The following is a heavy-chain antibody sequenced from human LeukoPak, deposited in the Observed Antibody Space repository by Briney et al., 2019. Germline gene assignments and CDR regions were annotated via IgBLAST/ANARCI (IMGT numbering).Heavy chain of an antibody. V-gene: IGHV1-2*02. CDR1: GYTFIGYY. CDR2: ISPNSGST. J-gene: IGHJ5*02. Sequence: GASLKVSCKAAGYTFIGYYIHWVGQAPGQGLEWMGWISPNSGSTNYAQSFQGRVTMTRDTSTNTAHMELSRLRSADTAVYYCARGDCSISGCHEGNWFDPWGQGTSVTVS. D-gene: IGHD2-2*01. CDR3: ARGDCSISGCHEGNWFDP.